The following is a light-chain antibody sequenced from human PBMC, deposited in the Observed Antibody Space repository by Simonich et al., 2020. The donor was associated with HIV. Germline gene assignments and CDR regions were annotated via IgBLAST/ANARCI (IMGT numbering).Light chain of an antibody. CDR3: SSYVGTNNI. Sequence: QSALTQPASVSGSPGQSITIPCTGTSSDVGAYKFVSWYQQHPGKAPKLMICDVSARPSGVSNPFSGSKSAISASLTISGLRAEDETDYYCSSYVGTNNIFGGGTKLTVL. CDR1: SSDVGAYKF. CDR2: DVS. V-gene: IGLV2-14*03. J-gene: IGLJ2*01.